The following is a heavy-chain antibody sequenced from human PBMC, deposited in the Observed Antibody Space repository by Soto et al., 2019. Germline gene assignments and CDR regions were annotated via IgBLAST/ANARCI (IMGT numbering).Heavy chain of an antibody. CDR3: ARLSFAGEDSNDAFDI. J-gene: IGHJ3*02. Sequence: EVQLVQSGAEVKKPGESMKISCKGSGYSFTSYWIGWVRQMPGKGLEWMGIIYPGDSDTRYSPSFQGQVTISADKSISTAYLQWSSRKAADTAMYYCARLSFAGEDSNDAFDIWGQGTMVTVSS. CDR2: IYPGDSDT. D-gene: IGHD7-27*01. V-gene: IGHV5-51*03. CDR1: GYSFTSYW.